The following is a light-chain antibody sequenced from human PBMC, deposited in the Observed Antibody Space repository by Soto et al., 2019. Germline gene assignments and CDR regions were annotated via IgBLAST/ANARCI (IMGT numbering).Light chain of an antibody. CDR2: EVS. CDR3: SSYAGSHVV. J-gene: IGLJ2*01. V-gene: IGLV2-8*01. CDR1: SNDVGGYRY. Sequence: QSALTQPPSASGSPGQSVTISCTGTSNDVGGYRYVSWYQQHPGKAPKLMIYEVSKRPSGVPNRFSGSKSGNTASLTVSGLQAEDEADYYCSSYAGSHVVFGGGTKVTV.